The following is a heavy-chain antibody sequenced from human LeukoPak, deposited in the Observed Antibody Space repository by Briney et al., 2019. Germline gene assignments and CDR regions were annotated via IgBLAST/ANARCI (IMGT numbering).Heavy chain of an antibody. Sequence: PGGSLRLSCAASGFTFSSYEMNWVRQAPGKGLECVSYISSSGGTISYADSVKGRFTISRDNAKNALYLKMNSLRAEDTANYYCARGGNWFDPWGQGTLVTVSS. CDR1: GFTFSSYE. CDR2: ISSSGGTI. CDR3: ARGGNWFDP. D-gene: IGHD3-16*01. J-gene: IGHJ5*02. V-gene: IGHV3-48*03.